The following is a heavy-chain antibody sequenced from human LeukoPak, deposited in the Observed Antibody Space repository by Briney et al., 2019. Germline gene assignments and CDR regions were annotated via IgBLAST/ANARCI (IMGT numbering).Heavy chain of an antibody. D-gene: IGHD1-14*01. CDR3: AKDRNAWRPNFDP. CDR2: ISSSGGTT. V-gene: IGHV3-23*01. J-gene: IGHJ5*02. CDR1: GFTFSTYA. Sequence: GGSLRLSCAASGFTFSTYAVNWVRQAPGKGLEWVSAISSSGGTTYYADSVKGRFSISRDNSKNTLYLRMNSRRAEDTAVYYCAKDRNAWRPNFDPWGQGTLVSVSA.